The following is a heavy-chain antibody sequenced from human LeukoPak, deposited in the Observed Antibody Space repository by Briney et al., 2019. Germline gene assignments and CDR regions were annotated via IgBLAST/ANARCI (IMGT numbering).Heavy chain of an antibody. V-gene: IGHV3-20*04. D-gene: IGHD3-10*01. CDR1: GFTFDDYG. CDR3: AREGIVVLPYYFDY. J-gene: IGHJ4*02. CDR2: ITWSSATK. Sequence: GGSLRLSCAASGFTFDDYGMSWVRQAPGKGLEWVSGITWSSATKGYADSVKGRFTISRDNAKNSLSLQMNSLRADDTAVYYCAREGIVVLPYYFDYWGQGSLVTVSS.